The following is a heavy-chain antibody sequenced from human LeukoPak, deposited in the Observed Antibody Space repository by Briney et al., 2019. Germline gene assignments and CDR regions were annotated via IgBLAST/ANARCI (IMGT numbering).Heavy chain of an antibody. Sequence: ETLSLTCNVSGGSISGYHWSWIRQPPGKGLEWIGYIYYSGSTNYNPSLKSRVTISVDTSKNQFSLKLSSVTAADTAVYYCARASGSDILTGFFGYWGQGTLVTVSS. V-gene: IGHV4-59*01. CDR2: IYYSGST. D-gene: IGHD3-9*01. CDR1: GGSISGYH. J-gene: IGHJ4*02. CDR3: ARASGSDILTGFFGY.